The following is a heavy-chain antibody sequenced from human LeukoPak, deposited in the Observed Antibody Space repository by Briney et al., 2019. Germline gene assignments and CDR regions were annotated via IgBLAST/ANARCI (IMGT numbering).Heavy chain of an antibody. J-gene: IGHJ5*02. CDR1: GGSISSGHYY. CDR2: IFYSGAT. CDR3: ARTLGDSRFDP. D-gene: IGHD2-21*01. Sequence: SETLSLTCTVSGGSISSGHYYWSWIRQHPGKGLEWIGYIFYSGATYYDPSLKSRVTISVDTSKNQFSLRVTSVTAADTAVYYCARTLGDSRFDPWGQGTLVTVSS. V-gene: IGHV4-31*03.